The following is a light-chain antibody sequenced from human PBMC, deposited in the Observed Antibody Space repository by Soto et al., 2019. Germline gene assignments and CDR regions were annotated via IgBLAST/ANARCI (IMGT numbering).Light chain of an antibody. V-gene: IGKV3-20*01. CDR3: QQYESQVT. CDR1: LSLPISS. CDR2: GAS. Sequence: DIVLTQSPGTLSLSPGEIATLSCRALLSLPISSFAWYQQKPGQTPRLLLYGASSRAAGVPDRFSGSGSGTDFTLTISRLEPEDVAVYYCQQYESQVTCGGGTTVEIK. J-gene: IGKJ4*02.